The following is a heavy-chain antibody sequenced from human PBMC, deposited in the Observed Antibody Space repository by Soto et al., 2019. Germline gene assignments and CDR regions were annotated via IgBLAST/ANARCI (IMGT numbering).Heavy chain of an antibody. J-gene: IGHJ6*02. V-gene: IGHV4-34*01. CDR3: AGGGTVVAYFRYYYGMDV. D-gene: IGHD2-15*01. CDR2: INHSGST. CDR1: GGSFSGYY. Sequence: SETLSLTCAVYGGSFSGYYWSWIRQPPGKGLEWIGEINHSGSTNYNPSLKSRVTISVDTSKNQFSLKLSSVTAADTAVYYCAGGGTVVAYFRYYYGMDVWGQGTPVT.